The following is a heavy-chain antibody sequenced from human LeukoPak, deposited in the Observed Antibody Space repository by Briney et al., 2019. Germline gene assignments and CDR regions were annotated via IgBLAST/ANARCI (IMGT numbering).Heavy chain of an antibody. V-gene: IGHV1-46*01. CDR1: GYTFTTYY. CDR3: VRAFVGGTFDY. Sequence: ASVKASCKASGYTFTTYYIHWMRQTHGQGFEWMGVSYPDAGTTDHGPRFRDRFVMTADTATSTVYMELRSLTSKDTGVYYCVRAFVGGTFDYWGQGALITVSA. CDR2: SYPDAGTT. J-gene: IGHJ4*02. D-gene: IGHD3-16*01.